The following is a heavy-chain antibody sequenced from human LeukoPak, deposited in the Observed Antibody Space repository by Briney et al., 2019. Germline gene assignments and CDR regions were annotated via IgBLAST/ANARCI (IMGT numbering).Heavy chain of an antibody. Sequence: GGSLRLSCAASGFTFSDYGIHWVRQAPGKGLEWVALIWYDGTNKYYGDSVKGRCTISRDNSKNTLYLQMDSLRAEDTAVYYCAKDHSSGWGRDYYYYYMDVWGKGTTVTVSS. CDR1: GFTFSDYG. J-gene: IGHJ6*03. CDR2: IWYDGTNK. V-gene: IGHV3-33*06. CDR3: AKDHSSGWGRDYYYYYMDV. D-gene: IGHD6-19*01.